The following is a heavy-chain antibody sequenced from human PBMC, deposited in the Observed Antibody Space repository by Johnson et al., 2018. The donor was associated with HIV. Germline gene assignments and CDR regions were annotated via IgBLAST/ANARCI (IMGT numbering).Heavy chain of an antibody. CDR2: INQGGSEK. CDR1: GFTFSSYW. Sequence: MLLVESGGGLVQPGGSLRLSCAASGFTFSSYWMTWVRQAPGRGLAWVANINQGGSEKYYADSVKGRFTISRDNSKNTLYLQMNSLRAEDTAVYYCAPAGPDAFDIWGQGTMVTVSS. J-gene: IGHJ3*02. D-gene: IGHD6-13*01. CDR3: APAGPDAFDI. V-gene: IGHV3-7*01.